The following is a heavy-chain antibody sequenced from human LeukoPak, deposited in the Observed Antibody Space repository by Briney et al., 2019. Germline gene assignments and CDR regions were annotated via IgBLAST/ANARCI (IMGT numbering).Heavy chain of an antibody. CDR1: GFTFSNFA. Sequence: GGSLRLSCAASGFTFSNFAMSWVRQAPGKGLQWVSAISDSGGGTFYADSVKGRFAISRDNSKNTLYLQMNSLRAEDTAVYYCAKVGVGWVAFEYWGQGTLVTVSS. J-gene: IGHJ4*02. D-gene: IGHD3-16*01. CDR2: ISDSGGGT. CDR3: AKVGVGWVAFEY. V-gene: IGHV3-23*01.